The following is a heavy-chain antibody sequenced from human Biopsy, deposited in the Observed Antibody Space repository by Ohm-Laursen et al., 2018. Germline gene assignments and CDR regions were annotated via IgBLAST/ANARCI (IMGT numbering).Heavy chain of an antibody. CDR3: ATDMGGREIPNYYAFDL. D-gene: IGHD3-22*01. CDR2: SDPEVGQT. V-gene: IGHV1-24*01. Sequence: ESSVKVSCKVSGYALVELSMHWVRQAPGKGLEWMGMSDPEVGQTIYAQNFQGRLTMTDDTSTDTAYMELSSLRSDDTAVYFCATDMGGREIPNYYAFDLWGQGTKVTVSS. CDR1: GYALVELS. J-gene: IGHJ3*01.